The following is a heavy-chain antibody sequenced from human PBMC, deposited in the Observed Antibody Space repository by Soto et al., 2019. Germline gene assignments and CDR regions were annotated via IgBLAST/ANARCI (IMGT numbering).Heavy chain of an antibody. D-gene: IGHD2-15*01. J-gene: IGHJ4*02. CDR2: IDYNGVT. V-gene: IGHV4-39*01. Sequence: SETLSLTCTVSGGSIYRSGYYWGWIRQPPGRGLEWIGNIDYNGVTYSNPSLKSRVTISRDTSKNQFSLKLTSVTAADTALYYCGKVLVGATGHTDSDSWGPGTLVTVPQ. CDR3: GKVLVGATGHTDSDS. CDR1: GGSIYRSGYY.